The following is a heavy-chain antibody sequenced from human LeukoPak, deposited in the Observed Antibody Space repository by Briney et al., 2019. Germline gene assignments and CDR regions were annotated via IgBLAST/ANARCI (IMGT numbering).Heavy chain of an antibody. Sequence: SETLSLTCIVSGGSMAGYYWTWLRQPAGKGLEWIGRIYTSGSTNYNPSLKSRVTMSVDTSKNQFSLKLSSVTAADTAVYYCARGDYGDYYYYGMDVWGQGTTVTVSS. D-gene: IGHD4-17*01. CDR2: IYTSGST. J-gene: IGHJ6*02. V-gene: IGHV4-4*07. CDR1: GGSMAGYY. CDR3: ARGDYGDYYYYGMDV.